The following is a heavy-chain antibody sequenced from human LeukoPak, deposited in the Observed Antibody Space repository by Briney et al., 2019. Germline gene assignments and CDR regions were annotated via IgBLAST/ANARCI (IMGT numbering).Heavy chain of an antibody. Sequence: SETLSLTCTVSGGSISSYYWSWIRQSPGKGLEWIWYIYYSGRTNYNPSLKSRVTISVDTSKKQFSLKLSSVTAADTAVYYCARGFPRESGNEPDYWGQGTLVTVSS. CDR1: GGSISSYY. CDR2: IYYSGRT. J-gene: IGHJ4*02. V-gene: IGHV4-59*01. CDR3: ARGFPRESGNEPDY. D-gene: IGHD1-1*01.